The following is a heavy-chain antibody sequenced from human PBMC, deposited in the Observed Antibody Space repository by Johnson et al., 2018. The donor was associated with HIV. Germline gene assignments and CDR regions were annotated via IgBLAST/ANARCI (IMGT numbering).Heavy chain of an antibody. CDR2: ISGSGGST. CDR1: GFTVSSNY. D-gene: IGHD1-26*01. V-gene: IGHV3-23*04. Sequence: VQLVESGGGLIQPGGSLRLSCAASGFTVSSNYMSWVRQAPGKGLEWVSVISGSGGSTYYADSVKGRFTISRDNSRNTLYLQMNSLRAEDTAVYYCAKDVRYSGSYLSFAFDIWGQGTMVTVSS. CDR3: AKDVRYSGSYLSFAFDI. J-gene: IGHJ3*02.